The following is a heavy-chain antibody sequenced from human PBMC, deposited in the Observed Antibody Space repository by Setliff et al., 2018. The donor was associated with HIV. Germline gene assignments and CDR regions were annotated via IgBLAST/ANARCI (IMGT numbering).Heavy chain of an antibody. D-gene: IGHD5-12*01. V-gene: IGHV3-48*03. CDR2: ISSSGSTI. Sequence: GGSLRLSCAASGFTFSSYEMNWVRQAPGKGLEWVSYISSSGSTIYYADSVKGRFTISRDSSKNTLYLQMNSLRAEDTAVYYCARVASGYDYGWLDPWGQGTLVTVSS. J-gene: IGHJ5*02. CDR3: ARVASGYDYGWLDP. CDR1: GFTFSSYE.